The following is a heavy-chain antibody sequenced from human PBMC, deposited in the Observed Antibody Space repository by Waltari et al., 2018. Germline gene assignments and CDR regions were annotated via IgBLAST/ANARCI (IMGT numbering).Heavy chain of an antibody. CDR1: GGTFSSYA. J-gene: IGHJ6*02. CDR3: AISDYSNSYYYYYYGMDV. CDR2: IIPIFGTA. V-gene: IGHV1-69*13. D-gene: IGHD4-4*01. Sequence: QVQLVQSGAEVKKPGSSVKVSCKASGGTFSSYAISWVRQAPGQGLEWMGGIIPIFGTANYAQKFQGRVTITADESTSTAYMELSSLRSEDTAVYYCAISDYSNSYYYYYYGMDVWGQGTTVTVSS.